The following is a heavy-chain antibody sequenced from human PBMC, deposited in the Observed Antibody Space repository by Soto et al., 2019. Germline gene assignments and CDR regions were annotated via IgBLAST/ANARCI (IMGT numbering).Heavy chain of an antibody. CDR2: IYYSGST. Sequence: SETLSLTCTFSGGSISSGGYYWSWIRQHPGKGLEWIGYIYYSGSTYYNPSLKSRVTISVDTSKNQFSLKLSSVTAADTAVYYCARTYYYDSSGYYGYYFDYWGRGTLVTVSS. CDR3: ARTYYYDSSGYYGYYFDY. J-gene: IGHJ4*02. D-gene: IGHD3-22*01. CDR1: GGSISSGGYY. V-gene: IGHV4-31*03.